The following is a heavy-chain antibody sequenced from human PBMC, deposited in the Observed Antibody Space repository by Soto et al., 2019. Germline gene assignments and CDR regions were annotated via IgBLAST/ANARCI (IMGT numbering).Heavy chain of an antibody. Sequence: QVQLQESGPGLVKPSQTLSLTCTVSGGSISSGGYYWSWIRQHPGKGLEWIGYIYYSGSTYYNPSLKSRVTISVDTSKNQFSLKLSSVTAADTAVYDCARGWGGGQPYDFAIWGQGTMVTVSS. V-gene: IGHV4-31*03. J-gene: IGHJ3*02. CDR2: IYYSGST. D-gene: IGHD2-15*01. CDR3: ARGWGGGQPYDFAI. CDR1: GGSISSGGYY.